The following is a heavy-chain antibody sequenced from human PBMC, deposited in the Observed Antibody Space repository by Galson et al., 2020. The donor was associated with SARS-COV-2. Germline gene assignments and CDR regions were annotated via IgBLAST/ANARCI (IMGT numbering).Heavy chain of an antibody. J-gene: IGHJ5*02. CDR2: ISSGSSYI. D-gene: IGHD7-27*01. CDR1: GITFSSYT. V-gene: IGHV3-21*01. CDR3: ARSSGAWFGP. Sequence: GGSLRLSCAASGITFSSYTMNWVRQAPGKGLEWVSSISSGSSYIYFADSVKGRFTISRDNAKNSLYLQMSSLRAEDTAVYYCARSSGAWFGPWGQGTLVTVSS.